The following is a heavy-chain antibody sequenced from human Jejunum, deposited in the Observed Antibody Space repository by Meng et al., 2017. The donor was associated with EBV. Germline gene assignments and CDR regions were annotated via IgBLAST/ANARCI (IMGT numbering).Heavy chain of an antibody. D-gene: IGHD1-14*01. CDR3: ARASSERLLDY. Sequence: QGPLQESGPGLVKPSGTLSLTCAVSTDFISSYEWWSWVRQPPGKGLEWLGEINQVGSTYYNPSLKSRVTISIDTSKRQFSLRLNSMTAADTAVYYCARASSERLLDYWGQGTLVTVSS. CDR2: INQVGST. CDR1: TDFISSYEW. J-gene: IGHJ4*02. V-gene: IGHV4-4*02.